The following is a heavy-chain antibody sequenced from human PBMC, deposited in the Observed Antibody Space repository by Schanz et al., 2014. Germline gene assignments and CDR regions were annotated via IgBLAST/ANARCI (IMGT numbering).Heavy chain of an antibody. J-gene: IGHJ6*03. CDR2: IDGKSTTV. CDR3: ARDGDRFYHNYYMDV. CDR1: GFTVSSDH. V-gene: IGHV3-48*01. D-gene: IGHD4-17*01. Sequence: EVQLVESGGGLVKPGGSLRLSCVVSGFTVSSDHMSWVRQAPGKGLEWLSYIDGKSTTVYYADSVKGRFTVSRDNARNSLYLHMNTLGAEDTAVYYCARDGDRFYHNYYMDVWGKGTTVTVSS.